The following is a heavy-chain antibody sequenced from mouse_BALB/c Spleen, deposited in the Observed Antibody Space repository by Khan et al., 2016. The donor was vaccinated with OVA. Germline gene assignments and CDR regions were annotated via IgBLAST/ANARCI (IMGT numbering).Heavy chain of an antibody. D-gene: IGHD1-3*01. Sequence: EVELVESGGGLVKPGGSLKLSCAASGFTFSSYAVSWVRQTPEKRLEWVATINSDGAYTYYPDSVKGRFTISRDNAMNSLYLQMSSLRSVDTAMYYCARHNFGPFAYWCQGTLVTVSA. J-gene: IGHJ3*01. CDR3: ARHNFGPFAY. CDR1: GFTFSSYA. CDR2: INSDGAYT. V-gene: IGHV5-9-3*01.